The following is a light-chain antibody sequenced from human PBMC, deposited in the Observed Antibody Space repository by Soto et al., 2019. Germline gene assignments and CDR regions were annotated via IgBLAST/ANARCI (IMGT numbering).Light chain of an antibody. CDR2: EDR. CDR3: ASYTTSITWV. Sequence: QSVLTQPASVSGSPGQSITIACTGTSSDIGNYNLVSWYQQHPGKAPKLMIFEDRKRPSGVSSRFSGSKSGNTASLTITGLQSEDEADYYCASYTTSITWVFGGGTKLTVL. V-gene: IGLV2-23*01. CDR1: SSDIGNYNL. J-gene: IGLJ3*02.